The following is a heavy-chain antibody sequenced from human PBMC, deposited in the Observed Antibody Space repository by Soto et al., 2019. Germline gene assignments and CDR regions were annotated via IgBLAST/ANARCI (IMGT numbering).Heavy chain of an antibody. CDR1: GGTFNNYA. CDR2: IIRIFDTP. V-gene: IGHV1-69*01. D-gene: IGHD1-26*01. CDR3: ARGVREMATISTFDY. Sequence: QVQLVQSGAEVKKPGSSVKVSCKASGGTFNNYAFSWVRQAPGQGLEWVGGIIRIFDTPSYAHKFKGRVTIIADESTSTVYMELSSLTSEDTAVYYCARGVREMATISTFDYWGQGTQVTVSS. J-gene: IGHJ4*02.